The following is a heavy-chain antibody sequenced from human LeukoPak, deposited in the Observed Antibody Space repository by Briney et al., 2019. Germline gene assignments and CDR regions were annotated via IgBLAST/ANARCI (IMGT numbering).Heavy chain of an antibody. Sequence: GGSLRLSCAASGFTFTNYAMSWVRQAPGKGLEWVSSISSSSSYIYYADSVKGRFTISRDNAKNSLYLQMNSLRAEDTAVYYCARDLFGSPPAGWGQGTLVTVSS. V-gene: IGHV3-21*01. J-gene: IGHJ4*02. CDR3: ARDLFGSPPAG. D-gene: IGHD2-21*01. CDR1: GFTFTNYA. CDR2: ISSSSSYI.